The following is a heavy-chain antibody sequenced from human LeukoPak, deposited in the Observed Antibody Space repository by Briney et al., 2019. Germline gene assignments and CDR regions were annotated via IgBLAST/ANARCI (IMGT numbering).Heavy chain of an antibody. J-gene: IGHJ3*02. V-gene: IGHV3-43D*03. CDR3: AKDMDDYIAAAGYDAFDI. Sequence: GGSLRLSCAASGFTFDDYAMHWVRQAPGKGLEWVSLISWDGGSTYYADSVKGRFTISRDNAKNSLYLQMNSLRAEDTALYYCAKDMDDYIAAAGYDAFDIWGQGTMVTVSS. D-gene: IGHD6-13*01. CDR2: ISWDGGST. CDR1: GFTFDDYA.